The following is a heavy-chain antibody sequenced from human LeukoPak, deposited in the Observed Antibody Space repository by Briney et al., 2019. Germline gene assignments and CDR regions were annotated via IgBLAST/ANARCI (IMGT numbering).Heavy chain of an antibody. Sequence: SETLSLTCAVYGGSFSGYYWSWIRQPPGKGLEWIGEINHSGSTNYNPSLKSRVTISVDTSKNQFSLKLSSVTAADTAVYYCASLDPGYSYGDFDYWGQGTLVTVSS. J-gene: IGHJ4*02. D-gene: IGHD5-18*01. CDR1: GGSFSGYY. CDR3: ASLDPGYSYGDFDY. V-gene: IGHV4-34*01. CDR2: INHSGST.